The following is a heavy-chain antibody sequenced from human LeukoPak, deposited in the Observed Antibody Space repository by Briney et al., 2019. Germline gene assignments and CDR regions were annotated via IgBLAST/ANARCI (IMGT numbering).Heavy chain of an antibody. J-gene: IGHJ3*01. Sequence: GGSLRLSCIASGFTVISSYMTWVRQAPGKGLDWVSIIYSGDGTFYADSVKGRFTISRDNSKNTLYLQMNSLRAEDTAVYYCARGIAAAGTSAFDVWGQGTMVTVSP. D-gene: IGHD6-13*01. CDR3: ARGIAAAGTSAFDV. V-gene: IGHV3-66*01. CDR1: GFTVISSY. CDR2: IYSGDGT.